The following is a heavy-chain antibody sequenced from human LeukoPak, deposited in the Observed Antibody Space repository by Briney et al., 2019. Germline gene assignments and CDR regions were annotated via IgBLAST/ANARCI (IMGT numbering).Heavy chain of an antibody. V-gene: IGHV2-5*01. CDR3: AHIHSELPFDY. CDR1: GFSLSTSGVG. CDR2: IYWNDDK. D-gene: IGHD4-23*01. Sequence: SGPTLVNPTQTLTLTCTFSGFSLSTSGVGVGWIRQPPGKALEWLSLIYWNDDKRYSPSLKSRLTLTKDTSKNQVVLTMTNMDPVDTATYYCAHIHSELPFDYWGQGTLVTVSS. J-gene: IGHJ4*02.